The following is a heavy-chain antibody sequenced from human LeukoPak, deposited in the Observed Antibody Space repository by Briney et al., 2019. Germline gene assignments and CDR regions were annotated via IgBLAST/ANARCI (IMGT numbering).Heavy chain of an antibody. D-gene: IGHD3-22*01. CDR1: GFTSTNAW. CDR3: ARVVSYYYDSSGHDY. CDR2: IKTKADGGIT. V-gene: IGHV3-15*01. Sequence: GGSLRLSCAASGFTSTNAWMSWVRQAPGKGLEWVGCIKTKADGGITDYAAPVKGRFTISRDDSKNMLYLQMNSLKTEDTAVYYCARVVSYYYDSSGHDYWGQGTLVTVSS. J-gene: IGHJ4*02.